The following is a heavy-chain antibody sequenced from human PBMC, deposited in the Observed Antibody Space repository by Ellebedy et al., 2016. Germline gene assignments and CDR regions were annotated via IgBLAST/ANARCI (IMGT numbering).Heavy chain of an antibody. Sequence: GGSLRLXCAASGFTFNVAGMTWVRQAPGKGLEWVATIVFSGTAAYYSDSAKGRFTISRDNAKNSLFLLMNSLRAEDTAVYYCARGVGGTSLNWFDPWGRGTLVTVSS. CDR3: ARGVGGTSLNWFDP. V-gene: IGHV3-21*01. D-gene: IGHD3-16*01. J-gene: IGHJ5*02. CDR2: IVFSGTAA. CDR1: GFTFNVAG.